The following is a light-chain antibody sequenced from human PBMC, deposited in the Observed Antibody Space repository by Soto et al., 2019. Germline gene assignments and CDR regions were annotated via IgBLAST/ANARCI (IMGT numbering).Light chain of an antibody. CDR2: SAS. CDR3: QQSYSTPGALT. CDR1: QHISNY. J-gene: IGKJ4*01. V-gene: IGKV1-39*01. Sequence: DIQMTQSPSSLSASIGDRDTITCRANQHISNYVNWYQQRPGKAPRVLIFSASTLQSGVPSRFSGSGSGTDFTLTISSLEPEDFGTYFCQQSYSTPGALTFGGGTRVDIK.